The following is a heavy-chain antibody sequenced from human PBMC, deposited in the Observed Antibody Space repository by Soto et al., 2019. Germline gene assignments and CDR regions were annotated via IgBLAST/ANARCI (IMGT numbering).Heavy chain of an antibody. V-gene: IGHV3-23*01. CDR2: ISGSGGST. CDR3: AKTGYYDFWSGSPNWDWFDP. CDR1: GFTFSSYA. Sequence: GGSLRLSCAASGFTFSSYAMSWVRQAPGKGLEWVSAISGSGGSTCYADSVKGRFTISRDNSKNTLYLQMNSLRAEDTAVYYCAKTGYYDFWSGSPNWDWFDPWGQGTLVTVSS. D-gene: IGHD3-3*01. J-gene: IGHJ5*02.